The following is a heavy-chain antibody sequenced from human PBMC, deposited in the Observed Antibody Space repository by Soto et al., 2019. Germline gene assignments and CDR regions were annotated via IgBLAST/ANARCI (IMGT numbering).Heavy chain of an antibody. CDR3: ARWPQPRYTADPYAVDV. CDR2: IVPSLDTT. CDR1: GGTFSSSG. V-gene: IGHV1-69*11. D-gene: IGHD3-16*02. Sequence: QVHLVQSGTEVKKPGSSVKVSCKAAGGTFSSSGFSWVRHAPGQGLEWMGMIVPSLDTTNYAQKFQARVTITADEVTSTAYMELRSPRSEDTAVYYCARWPQPRYTADPYAVDVWGQGTRVIVSS. J-gene: IGHJ6*02.